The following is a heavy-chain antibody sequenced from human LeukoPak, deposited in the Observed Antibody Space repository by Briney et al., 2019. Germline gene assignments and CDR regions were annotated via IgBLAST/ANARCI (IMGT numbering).Heavy chain of an antibody. J-gene: IGHJ4*02. CDR3: AKDRYLRYSYGPIL. CDR1: GGTFSSYA. V-gene: IGHV1-69*06. Sequence: GASVKVSCKASGGTFSSYAISWVRHAPGQGLEWMGGIIPIFGTANYAQKFQGRVTITADKSTSTAYMELSSLRSEDTAVYYCAKDRYLRYSYGPILGGQGTLVTVSS. D-gene: IGHD5-18*01. CDR2: IIPIFGTA.